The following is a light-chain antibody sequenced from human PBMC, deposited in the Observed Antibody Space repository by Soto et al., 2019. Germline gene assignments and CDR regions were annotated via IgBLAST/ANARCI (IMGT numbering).Light chain of an antibody. Sequence: ETVMTQSPATLSVSPGERATLSCRASQSVSNNLAWYQQKPGQAPRLLIYGASTRATDIPARFSGSGSGTEFTLTISGLQSEDFAVYYCQQYNNWPRWTFGQGTQVEIK. V-gene: IGKV3-15*01. CDR1: QSVSNN. J-gene: IGKJ1*01. CDR2: GAS. CDR3: QQYNNWPRWT.